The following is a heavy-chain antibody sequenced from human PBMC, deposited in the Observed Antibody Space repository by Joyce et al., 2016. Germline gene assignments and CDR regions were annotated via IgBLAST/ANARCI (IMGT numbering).Heavy chain of an antibody. CDR3: ARGRYSSSWYFDF. Sequence: EVQLVESGGGLIQPGGSLRLSCAASGFSFSDNYVAWVRQAPGKGLEWVSVIYSSGGTNYADSVKGRFTISRDNSKNTLYLQMNSLRVEDTAVYFCARGRYSSSWYFDFWGQGTLVSVSS. V-gene: IGHV3-53*01. J-gene: IGHJ4*02. D-gene: IGHD6-13*01. CDR1: GFSFSDNY. CDR2: IYSSGGT.